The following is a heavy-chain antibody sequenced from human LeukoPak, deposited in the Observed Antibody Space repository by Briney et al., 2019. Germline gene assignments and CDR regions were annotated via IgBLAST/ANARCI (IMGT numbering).Heavy chain of an antibody. J-gene: IGHJ4*02. D-gene: IGHD6-13*01. CDR2: ISSSGSTI. CDR3: ARVGGAAGTYFDY. CDR1: GFTFNSYE. V-gene: IGHV3-48*03. Sequence: GGSLRLSCAASGFTFNSYEMNWVRQAPGKGLEWVSYISSSGSTIYYADSVKGRFTISRDNAKNSLYLQMNSLRAEDTAVYYCARVGGAAGTYFDYWGQGTLVTVSS.